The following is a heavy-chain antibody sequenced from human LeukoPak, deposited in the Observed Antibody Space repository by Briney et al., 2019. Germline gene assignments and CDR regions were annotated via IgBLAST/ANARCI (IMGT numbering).Heavy chain of an antibody. CDR3: ARDQTAAAGSWFDP. D-gene: IGHD6-13*01. J-gene: IGHJ5*02. CDR2: IYYSGGT. CDR1: GGSISSYY. Sequence: SETLSLTCTVSGGSISSYYWSWIRQPPGKGLEWIGYIYYSGGTNYNPSLKSRVTISVDTSKNQFSLKLSSVTAADAAVYYCARDQTAAAGSWFDPWGQGTLVTVSS. V-gene: IGHV4-59*01.